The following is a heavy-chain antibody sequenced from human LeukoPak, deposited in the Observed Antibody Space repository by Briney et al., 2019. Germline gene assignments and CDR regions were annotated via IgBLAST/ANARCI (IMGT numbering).Heavy chain of an antibody. CDR1: DGSITNYD. J-gene: IGHJ4*02. Sequence: SETLSLTCTVSDGSITNYDWSWVRQPPGKGLEFIGHVHYSGTTNYNPSLRSRVTISIDTSKKHFFLKLKSVTAADTAVYYCATGYGDLRVEGRYFYSWGQGTLVTVSS. CDR2: VHYSGTT. CDR3: ATGYGDLRVEGRYFYS. D-gene: IGHD4-17*01. V-gene: IGHV4-59*01.